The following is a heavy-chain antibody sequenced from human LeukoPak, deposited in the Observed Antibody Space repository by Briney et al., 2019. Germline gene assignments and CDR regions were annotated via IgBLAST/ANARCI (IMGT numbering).Heavy chain of an antibody. J-gene: IGHJ4*02. CDR1: GGSFSGYY. CDR2: INHSGST. Sequence: SETLSLTCAVYGGSFSGYYWSWIRQPPGKGLEWIGEINHSGSTYYNPSLKSRVTMSIDMSKKQFSLNLSSVTAADTAVYYCARSWGYDFWSGNLLDYWSQGTLVTVSS. CDR3: ARSWGYDFWSGNLLDY. V-gene: IGHV4-34*01. D-gene: IGHD3-3*01.